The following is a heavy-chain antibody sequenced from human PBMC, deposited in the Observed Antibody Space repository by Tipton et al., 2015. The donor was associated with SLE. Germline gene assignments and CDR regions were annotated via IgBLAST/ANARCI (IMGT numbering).Heavy chain of an antibody. CDR2: IKQDGSEK. Sequence: SLRLSCSVSGFTFSSFWMSWVRQAPGKGLEWVANIKQDGSEKYYVDSVKGRFTISRDNAKNSLYLQMNSLRAEDTALYYCAKTGTAWTTEFDWGQGTLVPVSS. J-gene: IGHJ4*02. CDR1: GFTFSSFW. CDR3: AKTGTAWTTEFD. V-gene: IGHV3-7*01. D-gene: IGHD1-7*01.